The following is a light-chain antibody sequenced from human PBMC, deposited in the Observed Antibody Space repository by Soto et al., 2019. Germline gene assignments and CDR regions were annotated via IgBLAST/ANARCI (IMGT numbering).Light chain of an antibody. CDR1: QSVSSY. CDR3: QQRSKWPPVT. V-gene: IGKV3-11*01. Sequence: EIVLTQSPATLSLSPGERATLSCRASQSVSSYLAWYQQKPGQAPRLLIYDASNRATCIPARFSGSGSGTDFTLTISSLEPEDFAVYYCQQRSKWPPVTFGQGTRLEIK. CDR2: DAS. J-gene: IGKJ5*01.